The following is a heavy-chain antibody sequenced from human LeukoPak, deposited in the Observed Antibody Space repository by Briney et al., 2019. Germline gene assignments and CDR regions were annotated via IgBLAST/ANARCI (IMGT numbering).Heavy chain of an antibody. J-gene: IGHJ5*02. CDR1: GVYHSCGGYY. CDR3: GRELTPPGYNWFDP. D-gene: IGHD1-14*01. Sequence: TLPLPCSVSGVYHSCGGYYGTGIRQHPGKGLEWLGYIYYSGSTYYNPSLKRRVTISVDKSKNQLSLKLSCVTAADTAVYYCGRELTPPGYNWFDPWGQGTLVTVSS. V-gene: IGHV4-31*03. CDR2: IYYSGST.